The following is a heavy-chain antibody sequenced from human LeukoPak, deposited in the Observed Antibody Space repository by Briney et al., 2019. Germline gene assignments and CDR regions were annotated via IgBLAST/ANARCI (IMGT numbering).Heavy chain of an antibody. Sequence: GGSLRLSCAASGFTFSSYAMSWVRLAPGKGLEWISYISRTGNSIYYADSVKGRFTISRDSAKNSLYLQMNSLRAEDTAVYYCARGPYSSNWYVDYWGQGTLVTVSS. CDR3: ARGPYSSNWYVDY. CDR2: ISRTGNSI. V-gene: IGHV3-48*03. J-gene: IGHJ4*02. D-gene: IGHD6-13*01. CDR1: GFTFSSYA.